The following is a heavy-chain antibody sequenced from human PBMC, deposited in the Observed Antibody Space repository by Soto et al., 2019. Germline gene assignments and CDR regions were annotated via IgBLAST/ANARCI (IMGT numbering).Heavy chain of an antibody. J-gene: IGHJ5*02. CDR1: GGSISSSNW. Sequence: QVQLQESGPGLVKPSGTLSLTCAVSGGSISSSNWWSWVRRPPGKGLEWIGEIYHSGSTNYNPSLKSRVTISVDKSKTQFSRKLSSVTAADTAVYYCAARTPLDFHWFDPWGQGTLVTVSS. V-gene: IGHV4-4*02. CDR2: IYHSGST. D-gene: IGHD1-1*01. CDR3: AARTPLDFHWFDP.